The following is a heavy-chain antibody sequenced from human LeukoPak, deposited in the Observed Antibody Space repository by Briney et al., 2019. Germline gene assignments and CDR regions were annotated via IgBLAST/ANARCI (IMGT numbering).Heavy chain of an antibody. CDR3: ARGPPVAARCCDGY. J-gene: IGHJ4*02. D-gene: IGHD6-6*01. Sequence: SETLSLTCAVYGGSFSGYYWSWIRQPPGKGLEWIGEINHSGSTNYNPSLKSRVTISVDRSKNQFSLKLSSVTAADTAVYYCARGPPVAARCCDGYWGQGTLVTVSS. V-gene: IGHV4-34*01. CDR1: GGSFSGYY. CDR2: INHSGST.